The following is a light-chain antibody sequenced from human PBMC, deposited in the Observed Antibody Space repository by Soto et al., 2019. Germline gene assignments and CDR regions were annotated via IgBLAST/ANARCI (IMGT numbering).Light chain of an antibody. CDR3: KQYDYLVN. Sequence: DIRMTHSPSPLSASVLYIVTITFRSSQSINRLLNWYQQKPGEAPKLLIYAASNLQSGVPSRFSGSGSGTEFTLTITSLQPDDFATYYCKQYDYLVNFGQGTRLEIK. J-gene: IGKJ5*01. V-gene: IGKV1-39*01. CDR2: AAS. CDR1: QSINRL.